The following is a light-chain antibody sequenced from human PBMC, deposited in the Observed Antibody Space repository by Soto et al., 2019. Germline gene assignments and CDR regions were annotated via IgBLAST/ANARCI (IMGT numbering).Light chain of an antibody. CDR2: GAS. V-gene: IGKV3-15*01. CDR3: QHYNKSPWT. Sequence: EIVMTQSPATLSMSPGERVTLSCRASQSVSSSLAWNQQKPGQAPRLLIYGASTRATGVPDRFSGSGSGTDFTPTLSILQSQHFAFYYCQHYNKSPWTFGQGTKVEIK. J-gene: IGKJ1*01. CDR1: QSVSSS.